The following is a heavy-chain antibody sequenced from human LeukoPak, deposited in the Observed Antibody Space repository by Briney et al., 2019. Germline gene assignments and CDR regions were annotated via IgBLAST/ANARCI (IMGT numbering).Heavy chain of an antibody. CDR1: GFTFSSYA. CDR2: ISYDGSNK. CDR3: ARGYCGGDCYSGGEYYFDY. V-gene: IGHV3-30*04. J-gene: IGHJ4*02. D-gene: IGHD2-21*02. Sequence: GGSLRLSCAASGFTFSSYAMHWVRQAPGKGLEWVAVISYDGSNKYYADSVKGRFTISRDNSKNTLYLQMNSLRAEDTAVYYCARGYCGGDCYSGGEYYFDYWGQGTLVTVSS.